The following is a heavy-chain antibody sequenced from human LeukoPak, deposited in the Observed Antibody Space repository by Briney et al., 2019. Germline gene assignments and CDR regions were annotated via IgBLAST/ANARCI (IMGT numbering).Heavy chain of an antibody. CDR1: GYTFTGYY. D-gene: IGHD3-3*01. J-gene: IGHJ4*02. CDR3: ARVYDFWSGPFDY. V-gene: IGHV1-2*02. Sequence: GASVKVSCKASGYTFTGYYMHWVRQAPGQGLEWMGWINPNSGGTNYAQKFQGRVTMTRDTSISTAYMELNRLRSDDTAVYYCARVYDFWSGPFDYWGQGTLVTVSS. CDR2: INPNSGGT.